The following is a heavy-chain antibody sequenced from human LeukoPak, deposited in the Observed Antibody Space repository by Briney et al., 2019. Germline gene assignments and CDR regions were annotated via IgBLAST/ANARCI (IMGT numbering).Heavy chain of an antibody. CDR3: AREGSRYFDWLYNWFDP. CDR2: IYYSGST. CDR1: GGSISGYY. J-gene: IGHJ5*02. D-gene: IGHD3-9*01. Sequence: PSETLSLTCTVSGGSISGYYYNWIRQPPGKGLEWIGYIYYSGSTNYNPSLKSRVTISVDTSKNQFSLKLSSVTAADTAVYYCAREGSRYFDWLYNWFDPWGQGTLVTVSS. V-gene: IGHV4-59*01.